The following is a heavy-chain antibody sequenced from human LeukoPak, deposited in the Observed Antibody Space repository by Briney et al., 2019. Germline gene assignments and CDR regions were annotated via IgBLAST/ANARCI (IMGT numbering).Heavy chain of an antibody. V-gene: IGHV1-8*01. CDR2: MNPNSGNT. Sequence: ASVKVSCKASGYTFTSYDINWVRQATGQGLEWMGWMNPNSGNTGYALKFQGRVTMTRNTSISTAYMELSSLRSEDTAVYYCARARGSIAARRGNWFDPWGQGTLVTVSS. CDR3: ARARGSIAARRGNWFDP. J-gene: IGHJ5*02. D-gene: IGHD6-6*01. CDR1: GYTFTSYD.